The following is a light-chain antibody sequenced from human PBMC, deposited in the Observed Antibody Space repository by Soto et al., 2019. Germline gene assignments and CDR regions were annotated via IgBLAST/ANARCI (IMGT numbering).Light chain of an antibody. CDR3: VSWDSSLSAYV. CDR1: SSNIGGNS. J-gene: IGLJ1*01. V-gene: IGLV1-51*01. CDR2: DDN. Sequence: QSVMTQPPSVSAAPGQTVTISCSGSSSNIGGNSVSWYQQLPGTAPKLLIYDDNKRPSGIPDRFSGSKSGTSATLGITGFQTGDEADNYCVSWDSSLSAYVFGTGTKVTVL.